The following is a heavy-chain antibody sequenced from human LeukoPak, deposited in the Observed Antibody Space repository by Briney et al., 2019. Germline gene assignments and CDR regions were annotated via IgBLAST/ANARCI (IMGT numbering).Heavy chain of an antibody. CDR3: ARGETYYDFWSGYYIGWFDP. V-gene: IGHV4-39*07. Sequence: SETLSLTCTVSGGSISSSSYYWGWIRQPPGKGLEWIGEINHSGSTNYNPSLKSRVTISVDTSKNQFSLKLSSVTAADTAVYYCARGETYYDFWSGYYIGWFDPWGQGTLVTVS. CDR2: INHSGST. D-gene: IGHD3-3*01. CDR1: GGSISSSSYY. J-gene: IGHJ5*02.